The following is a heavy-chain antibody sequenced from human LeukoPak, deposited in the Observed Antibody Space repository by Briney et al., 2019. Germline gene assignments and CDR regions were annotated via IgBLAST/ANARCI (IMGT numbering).Heavy chain of an antibody. V-gene: IGHV3-15*01. Sequence: KPGGALRLSCTAYGFTFSNAWMSWVRQAPRKGLEWVGRIKSKTDGGTTDYATPVKGRFTISRDDSKNTLYLQMNSLKTEDTAVYYCTSYSHYYFDYWGQGTLVTVSS. CDR3: TSYSHYYFDY. J-gene: IGHJ4*02. CDR1: GFTFSNAW. D-gene: IGHD3-10*01. CDR2: IKSKTDGGTT.